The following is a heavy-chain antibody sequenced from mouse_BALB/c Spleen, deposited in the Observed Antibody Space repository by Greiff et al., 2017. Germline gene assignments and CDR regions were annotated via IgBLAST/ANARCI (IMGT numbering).Heavy chain of an antibody. J-gene: IGHJ4*01. CDR2: IWAGGST. V-gene: IGHV2-9*02. CDR3: ARSGLPYAMDY. D-gene: IGHD5-5*01. CDR1: GFSLTSYG. Sequence: VQLKESGPGLVAPSQSLSITCTVSGFSLTSYGVHWVRQPPGKGLEWLGVIWAGGSTNYNSALMSRLSISKDNSKSQVFLKMNSLQTDDTAMYYCARSGLPYAMDYWGQGTSVTVSS.